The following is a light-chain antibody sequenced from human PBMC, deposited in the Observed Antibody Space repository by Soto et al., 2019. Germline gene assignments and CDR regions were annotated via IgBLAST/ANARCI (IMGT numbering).Light chain of an antibody. Sequence: EVVMTQSPATLSVSPGEKATLSCRASQSISSALAWYQQKPGQAPRLLIYGASSRATDIPDRFSGSGSGTDFTLTISSLQSEDFAVYYCQQYNNWPPWTFGQGTKVDI. J-gene: IGKJ1*01. V-gene: IGKV3D-15*01. CDR1: QSISSA. CDR3: QQYNNWPPWT. CDR2: GAS.